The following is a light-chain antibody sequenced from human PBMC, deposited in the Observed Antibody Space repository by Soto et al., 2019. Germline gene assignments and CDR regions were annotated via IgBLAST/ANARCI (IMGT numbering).Light chain of an antibody. J-gene: IGKJ5*01. CDR1: QTISSY. V-gene: IGKV3-11*01. CDR2: DAS. Sequence: EIVLTQSPGTLSLFPGERATLSCRASQTISSYLLWYQQKPGQAPRLLIYDASNRATGIPARFSGSGSGTDFTLTISSLEPEDFAVYYCQQRSNWPPITFGQGTRLEIK. CDR3: QQRSNWPPIT.